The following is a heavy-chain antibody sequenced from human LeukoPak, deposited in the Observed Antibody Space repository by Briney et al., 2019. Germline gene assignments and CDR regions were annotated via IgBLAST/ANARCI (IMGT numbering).Heavy chain of an antibody. Sequence: PGGSLRLSCAASGFTFSSYSMNWVRQAPGKGLEWVSSISSSSSSYIYYADSVKGRFTISRDNAKNSLYLQMNSLRAEDTAVYYCASSSLVGATTHFDYWGQGTLVTVSS. CDR2: ISSSSSSYI. D-gene: IGHD1-26*01. CDR1: GFTFSSYS. CDR3: ASSSLVGATTHFDY. J-gene: IGHJ4*02. V-gene: IGHV3-21*01.